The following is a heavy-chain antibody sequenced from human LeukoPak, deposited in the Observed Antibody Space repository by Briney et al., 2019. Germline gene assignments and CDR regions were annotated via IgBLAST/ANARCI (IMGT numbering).Heavy chain of an antibody. CDR3: ARDPGIAVAGTGDVAFDI. V-gene: IGHV1-2*02. Sequence: GGSLRLSCAASGFTFSSYGMHWVRQAPGQGLEWMGWINPNSGDTNYAQKFQGRVTMTRDTSISTAYMELSRLRSDDTAVYYCARDPGIAVAGTGDVAFDIWGQGTMVTVSS. D-gene: IGHD6-19*01. CDR2: INPNSGDT. J-gene: IGHJ3*02. CDR1: GFTFSSYG.